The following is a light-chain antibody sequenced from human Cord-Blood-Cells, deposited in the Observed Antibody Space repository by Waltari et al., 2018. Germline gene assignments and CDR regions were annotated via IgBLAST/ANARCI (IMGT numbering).Light chain of an antibody. Sequence: DIQMTQSPSTLSASVGDRVTITCRASQRISSWLAWYQQKPGKAPKLLIYKASSLESGVPSRLSGSGSGTEFTLTISSLQPDDFATYYCQQYNSYSYTFGQGTTLEIK. J-gene: IGKJ2*01. CDR2: KAS. V-gene: IGKV1-5*03. CDR1: QRISSW. CDR3: QQYNSYSYT.